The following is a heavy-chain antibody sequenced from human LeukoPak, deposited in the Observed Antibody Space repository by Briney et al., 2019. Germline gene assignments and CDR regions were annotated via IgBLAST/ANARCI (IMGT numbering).Heavy chain of an antibody. CDR1: GGTFSSYA. J-gene: IGHJ6*02. CDR3: ARGDVVVPAADYYYYGMDV. Sequence: ASVKVSCKASGGTFSSYAISWVRQAPGQGLEWMGGIIPIFSTANYAQKFQGRVTITADESTSTAYMELSSLRSEDTAVYYCARGDVVVPAADYYYYGMDVWGQGTTVTVSS. CDR2: IIPIFSTA. V-gene: IGHV1-69*01. D-gene: IGHD2-2*01.